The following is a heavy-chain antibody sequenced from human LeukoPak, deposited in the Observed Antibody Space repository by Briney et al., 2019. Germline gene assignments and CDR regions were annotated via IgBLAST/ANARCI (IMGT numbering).Heavy chain of an antibody. CDR3: ARGITMIGRLRFDP. Sequence: SETLSLTCAVYGGSFSGYYWSWIRQPPGKGLEWIGEINHSGSTNYNPSLKSRVTISVDTSKNQFSLKLSSVTAADTAVYYCARGITMIGRLRFDPWGQGTLVTVSS. CDR1: GGSFSGYY. V-gene: IGHV4-34*01. CDR2: INHSGST. J-gene: IGHJ5*02. D-gene: IGHD3-22*01.